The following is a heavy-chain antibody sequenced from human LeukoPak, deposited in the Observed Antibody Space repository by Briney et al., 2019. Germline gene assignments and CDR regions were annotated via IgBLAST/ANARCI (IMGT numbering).Heavy chain of an antibody. V-gene: IGHV1-3*01. D-gene: IGHD1-26*01. Sequence: KFQGRVTITGDTSASTAYMELSSLRSEDTAVYYCARDHWELLSSYWYFDLWGRGTLVTVSS. J-gene: IGHJ2*01. CDR3: ARDHWELLSSYWYFDL.